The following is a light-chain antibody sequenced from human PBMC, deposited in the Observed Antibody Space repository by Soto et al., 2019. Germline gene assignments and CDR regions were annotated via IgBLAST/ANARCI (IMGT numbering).Light chain of an antibody. CDR3: SSSTSSSTLGYV. J-gene: IGLJ1*01. Sequence: QSVLTQPASVSGSPGQSITISCTGTSSDIGSYNYVSWYQQHPGKASKLMIYDVSNRPSGVSNRFSGSKSGNTASLIISGLQAEDEADYYCSSSTSSSTLGYVFGTGTKVTVL. CDR2: DVS. CDR1: SSDIGSYNY. V-gene: IGLV2-14*03.